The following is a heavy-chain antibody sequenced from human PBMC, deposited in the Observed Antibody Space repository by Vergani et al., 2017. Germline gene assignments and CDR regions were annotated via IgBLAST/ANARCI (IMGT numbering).Heavy chain of an antibody. V-gene: IGHV4-59*01. D-gene: IGHD3-10*01. CDR1: GGSISSYY. CDR3: ARARGSGSYYKSPPMDV. CDR2: IYYSGST. Sequence: QVQLQESGPGLVKPSETLSLTCTVSGGSISSYYWSWIRQPPGKGLEWIGYIYYSGSTNYNPSLKSRVTISVDTSKNQFSLKLSSVTAADTAGYYCARARGSGSYYKSPPMDVWGQGP. J-gene: IGHJ6*02.